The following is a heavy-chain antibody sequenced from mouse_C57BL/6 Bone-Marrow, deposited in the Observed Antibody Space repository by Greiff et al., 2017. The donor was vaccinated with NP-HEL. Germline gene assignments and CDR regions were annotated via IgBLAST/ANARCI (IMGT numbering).Heavy chain of an antibody. V-gene: IGHV14-3*01. Sequence: EVQRVESVAELVRPGASVKLSCTASGFNIKNTYMHWVKQRPEQGLEWIGRIDPANGNTKYAPKFQGKATITADTSSNTAYLQLSSLTSEDTAIYYCDYYGSSYWYFDVWGTGTTVTVSS. J-gene: IGHJ1*03. CDR2: IDPANGNT. CDR1: GFNIKNTY. D-gene: IGHD1-1*01. CDR3: DYYGSSYWYFDV.